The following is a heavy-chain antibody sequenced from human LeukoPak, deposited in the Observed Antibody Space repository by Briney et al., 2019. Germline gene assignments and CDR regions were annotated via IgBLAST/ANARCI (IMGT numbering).Heavy chain of an antibody. J-gene: IGHJ4*02. V-gene: IGHV3-30-3*01. CDR3: ATLESRDGYDFDY. CDR2: ISYDGSSK. D-gene: IGHD5-24*01. CDR1: GFTFSSYA. Sequence: GGSRRLSCAASGFTFSSYAMHWVRQAPGKGLEWVAVISYDGSSKYYADSVKGRFTISRDNSKNTLYLQMNSLRAEDTAVYYCATLESRDGYDFDYWGQGTLVTVSS.